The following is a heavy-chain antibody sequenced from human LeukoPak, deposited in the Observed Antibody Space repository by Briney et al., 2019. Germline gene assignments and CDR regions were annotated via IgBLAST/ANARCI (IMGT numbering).Heavy chain of an antibody. CDR2: VYTGGST. Sequence: SETLSLTCTVSGHSMTTGSYYWSWIRKPAGKGLEWIGCVYTGGSTEYNPSLESRVTMSVDTSKNQFSLNLSSVTAADTAVYFCARDRYYYDSSGYRLLDYWGQGTLVTVSS. J-gene: IGHJ4*02. CDR3: ARDRYYYDSSGYRLLDY. V-gene: IGHV4-61*02. D-gene: IGHD3-22*01. CDR1: GHSMTTGSYY.